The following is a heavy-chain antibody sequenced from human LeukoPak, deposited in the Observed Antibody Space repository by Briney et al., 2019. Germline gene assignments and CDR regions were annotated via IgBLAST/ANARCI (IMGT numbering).Heavy chain of an antibody. CDR2: IASKTDGGAT. D-gene: IGHD3-10*01. V-gene: IGHV3-15*07. J-gene: IGHJ4*02. CDR3: TTGIRGN. Sequence: GGSLRLSCSASGLTVTNAWMNWVRQAPGEGLDWVGRIASKTDGGATDYAAPVKGRFTISRDDSKNTLNLQMNSLKTEDTAVYYCTTGIRGNWGQGTLVTVSS. CDR1: GLTVTNAW.